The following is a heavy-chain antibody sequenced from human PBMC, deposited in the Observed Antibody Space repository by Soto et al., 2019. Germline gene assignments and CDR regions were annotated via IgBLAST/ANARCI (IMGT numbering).Heavy chain of an antibody. D-gene: IGHD2-21*02. CDR1: GFTFSSYA. J-gene: IGHJ5*02. Sequence: GGSLRLSCAASGFTFSSYAMSWVRQAPGKGLEWVSAISGSGGSTYYADSVKGRFTISRDNSKNTLYLQMNSLRVEDTAVYYCAKDLVEAYCGGDCYLNWFDPWGQGTLVTVSS. CDR2: ISGSGGST. CDR3: AKDLVEAYCGGDCYLNWFDP. V-gene: IGHV3-23*01.